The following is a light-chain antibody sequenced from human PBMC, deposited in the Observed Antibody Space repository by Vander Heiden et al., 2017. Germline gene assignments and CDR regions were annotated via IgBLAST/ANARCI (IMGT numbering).Light chain of an antibody. CDR2: IAS. CDR1: QSIGVY. J-gene: IGKJ4*01. V-gene: IGKV1-39*01. Sequence: IRIAQSPSSLSSSLGDRVTITCRTSQSIGVYLNWYQQKPGKAPNLLIYIASSWETGVPPRFSGSGSGIDFTLTISSLQAEDAATYYCQQNYTTPQTFGGGTKVEIK. CDR3: QQNYTTPQT.